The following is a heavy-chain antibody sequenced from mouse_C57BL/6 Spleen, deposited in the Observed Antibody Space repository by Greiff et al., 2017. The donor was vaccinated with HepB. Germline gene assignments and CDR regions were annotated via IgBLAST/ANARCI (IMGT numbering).Heavy chain of an antibody. CDR3: TRSGTPALFHY. D-gene: IGHD3-2*02. CDR2: IYPGDGDT. J-gene: IGHJ3*01. V-gene: IGHV1-82*01. Sequence: VQLQQSGPELVKPGASVKISCKASGYAFSSSWMNWVKQRPGKGLEWIGRIYPGDGDTNYNGKFKGKATLTADKSSSTAYMQLSSLTSEDSAVYFCTRSGTPALFHYWGQGTLVTVSA. CDR1: GYAFSSSW.